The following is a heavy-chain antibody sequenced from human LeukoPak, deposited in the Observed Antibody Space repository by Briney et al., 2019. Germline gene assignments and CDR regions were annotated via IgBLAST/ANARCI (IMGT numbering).Heavy chain of an antibody. CDR3: ARMRKYYYDSSGYFSP. J-gene: IGHJ5*02. V-gene: IGHV4-39*07. CDR1: GGSISSSSYY. Sequence: ASETLSLTCTVSGGSISSSSYYWGWIRQPPGKGLEWIGSIYYSGSTYYNPSLKSRVTISVDTSKNQFSLKLSSVTAADTAVYYCARMRKYYYDSSGYFSPWGQGTLVTVSS. D-gene: IGHD3-22*01. CDR2: IYYSGST.